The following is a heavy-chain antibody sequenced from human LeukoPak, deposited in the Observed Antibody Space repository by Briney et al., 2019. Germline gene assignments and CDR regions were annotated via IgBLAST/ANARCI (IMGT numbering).Heavy chain of an antibody. CDR2: IYSIGST. V-gene: IGHV4-4*07. CDR3: ARFYYDSSGYYPFLDY. D-gene: IGHD3-22*01. J-gene: IGHJ4*02. Sequence: SETLSLTRTVSGHSISTYYWSWIRQPAGKGLEWIGRIYSIGSTNYNPSLKSRVTMSVDTSKNQFSLRLTSVTVADTAVYYCARFYYDSSGYYPFLDYWGQGILVTVSS. CDR1: GHSISTYY.